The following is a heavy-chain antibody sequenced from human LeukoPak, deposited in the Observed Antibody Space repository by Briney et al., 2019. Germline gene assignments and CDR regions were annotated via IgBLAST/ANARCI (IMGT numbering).Heavy chain of an antibody. Sequence: SETLSLTCTVSGGSIGSYYWSWVRQPAGKGLEWIGRIYTSGSTNYNPSLKSRVTISVDKSKNQFSLKLSSVTAADTAVYYCARDLSGITGTTGYFDYWGQGTLVTVSS. CDR3: ARDLSGITGTTGYFDY. D-gene: IGHD1-7*01. CDR1: GGSIGSYY. CDR2: IYTSGST. V-gene: IGHV4-4*07. J-gene: IGHJ4*02.